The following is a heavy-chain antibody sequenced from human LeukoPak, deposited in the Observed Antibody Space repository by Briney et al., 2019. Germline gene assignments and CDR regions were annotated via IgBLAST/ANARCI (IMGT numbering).Heavy chain of an antibody. CDR1: GYSISSGYY. D-gene: IGHD3-10*01. V-gene: IGHV4-38-2*02. CDR2: IYHSGST. Sequence: SETLSLTCTVSGYSISSGYYWGWIRQPPGKGLEWIGSIYHSGSTYYNPSLKSRVTISVDTSKNQFSLKLSSVTAADTAVYYCARGGVLLWFGAAFDYWGQGTLVTVSS. J-gene: IGHJ4*02. CDR3: ARGGVLLWFGAAFDY.